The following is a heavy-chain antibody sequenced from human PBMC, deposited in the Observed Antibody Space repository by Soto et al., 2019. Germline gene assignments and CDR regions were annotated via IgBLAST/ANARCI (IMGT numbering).Heavy chain of an antibody. CDR3: ARERLAATRWVNYYGMDV. CDR2: IWYDGSNK. V-gene: IGHV3-33*01. CDR1: GFTFSSYG. Sequence: PGGSLRLSCAASGFTFSSYGMHWVRQAPGKGLEWVAVIWYDGSNKYYADSVKGRFTISRDNSKNTLYLQMNSLRAEDTAVYYCARERLAATRWVNYYGMDVWGQGTTVTVSS. J-gene: IGHJ6*02. D-gene: IGHD2-15*01.